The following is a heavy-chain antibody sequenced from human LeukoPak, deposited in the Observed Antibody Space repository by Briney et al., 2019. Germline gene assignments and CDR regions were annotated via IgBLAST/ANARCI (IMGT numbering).Heavy chain of an antibody. V-gene: IGHV3-23*01. J-gene: IGHJ4*02. Sequence: GASLRLSCAASGFIFRHYAMSWLRPAPGKGLEWVSAITGSGDTTYYADSVKGRFTISRDNSKNTLYVEMNTLRAEDTAIYYCAKWGDFDILTGYYVSDFWGQGTLVTVSS. CDR1: GFIFRHYA. CDR2: ITGSGDTT. CDR3: AKWGDFDILTGYYVSDF. D-gene: IGHD3-9*01.